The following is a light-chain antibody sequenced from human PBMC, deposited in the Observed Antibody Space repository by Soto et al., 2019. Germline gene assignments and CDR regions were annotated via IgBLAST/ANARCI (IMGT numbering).Light chain of an antibody. CDR3: CSFVGSNNYV. CDR1: SSDAGSYNV. J-gene: IGLJ1*01. V-gene: IGLV2-23*01. CDR2: EAT. Sequence: QSALTQPASVSGSPGQSITISCTGTSSDAGSYNVVSWYQQHPGKAPALMIYEATKRPSGVSNRFSGSKSGNTASLTISGLQAEDEADYYCCSFVGSNNYVFGTATKVTVL.